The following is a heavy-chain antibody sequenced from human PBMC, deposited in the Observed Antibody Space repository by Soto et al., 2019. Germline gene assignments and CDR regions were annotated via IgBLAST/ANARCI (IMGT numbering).Heavy chain of an antibody. J-gene: IGHJ4*02. CDR2: ISAYNGNT. CDR3: ARDAFSNYYDSSGYYRFDY. D-gene: IGHD3-22*01. Sequence: ASVKVSCKASGYTFTSYGISWVRQAPGQGLEWMGWISAYNGNTNYAQKLQGRVTMTTDTPTSTAYMELRSLRSDDTAVYYCARDAFSNYYDSSGYYRFDYWGQGTLVTVSS. V-gene: IGHV1-18*04. CDR1: GYTFTSYG.